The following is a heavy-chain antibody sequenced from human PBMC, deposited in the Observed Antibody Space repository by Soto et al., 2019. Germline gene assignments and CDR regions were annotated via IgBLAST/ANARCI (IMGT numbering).Heavy chain of an antibody. CDR1: GDSISSGDYY. J-gene: IGHJ4*02. V-gene: IGHV4-30-4*01. CDR3: ARHYNLPDY. CDR2: IYYTGIT. D-gene: IGHD1-1*01. Sequence: QVQLQESGPGLVKPSQTLSLTCTVSGDSISSGDYYWSWIRQPPGKGLEWIGYIYYTGITKYNPSLKSRLTMSVDTSKNQFSLKVTSVTAADTAIYYCARHYNLPDYWGQGTLVTVSS.